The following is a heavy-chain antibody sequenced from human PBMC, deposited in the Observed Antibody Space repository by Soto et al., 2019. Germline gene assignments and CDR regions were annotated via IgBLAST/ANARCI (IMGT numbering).Heavy chain of an antibody. CDR1: GGSISSSSYY. J-gene: IGHJ4*02. CDR2: IYYSGST. CDR3: ARHAYYDFWSGYEDKLYYFDY. D-gene: IGHD3-3*01. Sequence: QLQLQESGPGLVKPSETLSLTCTVSGGSISSSSYYWGWIRQPRGKGLEWIGSIYYSGSTYYNPSLKSRVTISVLTSKHQFSLKLSSLTAVDTAVYYCARHAYYDFWSGYEDKLYYFDYWGQGTLVTVSS. V-gene: IGHV4-39*01.